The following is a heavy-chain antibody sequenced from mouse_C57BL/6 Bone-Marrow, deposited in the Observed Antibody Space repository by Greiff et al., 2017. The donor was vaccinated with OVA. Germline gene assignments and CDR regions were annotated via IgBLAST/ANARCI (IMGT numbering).Heavy chain of an antibody. V-gene: IGHV1-61*01. CDR3: ARSPYGDYFDY. D-gene: IGHD1-1*02. J-gene: IGHJ2*01. Sequence: QVQLQQPGAELVRPGSSVKLSCKASGYTFTSYWMDWVKQRPGQGLEWIGNIYPSDSETHYNQKFKDKATLTVDKSSSTAYMQLSSLTSEDSAVYYWARSPYGDYFDYWGQGTTLTVSS. CDR1: GYTFTSYW. CDR2: IYPSDSET.